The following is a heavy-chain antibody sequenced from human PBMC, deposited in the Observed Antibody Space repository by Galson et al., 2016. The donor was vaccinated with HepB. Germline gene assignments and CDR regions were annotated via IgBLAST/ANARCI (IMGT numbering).Heavy chain of an antibody. Sequence: SLRLSCAASGFTFRSYGMHWVRQAPGKGLEWVASINQDGNGRYYVDSAKGRFIISRDNARTSLSLQMHSLRVDDTSIYYCVSGYTSGIWGQGQWSSSLQ. D-gene: IGHD6-25*01. CDR2: INQDGNGR. J-gene: IGHJ3*02. CDR3: VSGYTSGI. V-gene: IGHV3-7*01. CDR1: GFTFRSYG.